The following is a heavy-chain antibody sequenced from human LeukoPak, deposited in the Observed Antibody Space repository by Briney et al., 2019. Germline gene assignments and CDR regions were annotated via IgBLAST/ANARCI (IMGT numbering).Heavy chain of an antibody. CDR3: AKDAAGPEY. CDR2: ISASGGDT. J-gene: IGHJ4*02. Sequence: GGSLRLSCVVSGLTFSSYSMSWVRQAPGKGLDWVSGISASGGDTWYPDSVKGRFTISSDNSKNPLFLQMSSLRVEDTAMYYCAKDAAGPEYWGQGTLVTVSS. CDR1: GLTFSSYS. D-gene: IGHD6-13*01. V-gene: IGHV3-23*01.